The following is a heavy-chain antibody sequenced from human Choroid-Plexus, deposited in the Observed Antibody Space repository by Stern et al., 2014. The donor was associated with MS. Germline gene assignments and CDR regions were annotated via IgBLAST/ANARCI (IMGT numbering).Heavy chain of an antibody. CDR3: AKDRQYLTYFFDH. CDR1: GFTFGSCA. J-gene: IGHJ5*02. D-gene: IGHD2/OR15-2a*01. Sequence: QVQLEESGGGVVQPGRPLRLSCVASGFTFGSCAMHWVRQAPGKGLECVAGVSYDGSNKYYADSVKGRFTISRDNSQNTLYMQMSSLRPEDTAVYYCAKDRQYLTYFFDHWGQGSLVTVSS. V-gene: IGHV3-30*18. CDR2: VSYDGSNK.